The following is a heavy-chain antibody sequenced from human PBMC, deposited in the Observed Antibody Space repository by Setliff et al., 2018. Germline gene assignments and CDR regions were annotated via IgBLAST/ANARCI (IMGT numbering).Heavy chain of an antibody. D-gene: IGHD3-3*01. CDR2: INWSGEII. J-gene: IGHJ4*02. V-gene: IGHV3-9*01. CDR1: VFPFSISS. Sequence: SLKISCAASVFPFSISSMHWVRQAPGKGLEWVSGINWSGEIIGYADSVKGRFTFSRDNTKNSLFLEMNSLTVDDTALYYCVRDISSASGILDFWGQGTLVTVSS. CDR3: VRDISSASGILDF.